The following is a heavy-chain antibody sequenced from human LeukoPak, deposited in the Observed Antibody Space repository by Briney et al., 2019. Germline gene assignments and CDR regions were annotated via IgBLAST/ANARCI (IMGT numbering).Heavy chain of an antibody. D-gene: IGHD2/OR15-2a*01. CDR2: IRSKAYGGTT. J-gene: IGHJ4*02. V-gene: IGHV3-49*04. Sequence: GGSLRLSCAASGFTFSSYAMSWVRQAPGKGLEWVGFIRSKAYGGTTEYAASVKGRFTISRDDSKSIAYLQMDSLKTEDTAVYYCTSVFVGSTYYFDYWGQGTLVTVSS. CDR1: GFTFSSYA. CDR3: TSVFVGSTYYFDY.